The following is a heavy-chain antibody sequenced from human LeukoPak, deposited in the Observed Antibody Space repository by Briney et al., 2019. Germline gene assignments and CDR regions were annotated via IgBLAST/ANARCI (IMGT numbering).Heavy chain of an antibody. V-gene: IGHV1-18*04. Sequence: ASVKVSCKASGYTFTGYYMHWVRQAPGQGLEWMGWISAYNGNTNYAQKLQGRVTMTTDTSTCTAYMELRSLRSDDTAVYYCARVGIYFDYWGQGTLVTVSS. J-gene: IGHJ4*02. D-gene: IGHD7-27*01. CDR3: ARVGIYFDY. CDR2: ISAYNGNT. CDR1: GYTFTGYY.